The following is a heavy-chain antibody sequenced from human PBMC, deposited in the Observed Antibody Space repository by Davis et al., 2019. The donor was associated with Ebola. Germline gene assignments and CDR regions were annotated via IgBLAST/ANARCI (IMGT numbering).Heavy chain of an antibody. CDR3: ARGWLRGGMDV. CDR2: TYFNSKYYS. J-gene: IGHJ6*02. CDR1: GVSVSTNRGG. D-gene: IGHD5-18*01. Sequence: HSQTLSLTRAISGVSVSTNRGGSNWTSQSPSRGLEWLGRTYFNSKYYSDYAVSVRGRITINPDTSKNQFTLQLTSVTPEDTALYYCARGWLRGGMDVWGEGTTVTV. V-gene: IGHV6-1*01.